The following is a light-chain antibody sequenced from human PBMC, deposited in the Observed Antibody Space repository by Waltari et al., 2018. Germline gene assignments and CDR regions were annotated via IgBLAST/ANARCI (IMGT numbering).Light chain of an antibody. V-gene: IGKV4-1*01. CDR3: QQYYSAPPLT. J-gene: IGKJ4*01. Sequence: DIVMTQSPDSLAVSLGERATINCKSSQSVLYSSDNKNYLAWFQQKQGQPPKLIIYWASTRESRVPDRLSGSGSGTDFTLTISSLQAEDVAVYYCQQYYSAPPLTFGGGTKVEIK. CDR1: QSVLYSSDNKNY. CDR2: WAS.